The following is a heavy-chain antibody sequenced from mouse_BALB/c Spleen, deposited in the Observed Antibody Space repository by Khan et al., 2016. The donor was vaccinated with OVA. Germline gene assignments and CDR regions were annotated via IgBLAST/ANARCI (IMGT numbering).Heavy chain of an antibody. Sequence: QLQQSGTVLARPGTSVKMSCKASGYTFTSYWMHWVKQRPGRGLEWIGAIYPGNSDTSYNQKFKGKSKLTAVTSTSTAYMELSSLTNEDSAVYYCTRFGYLFAYWGQGTLVTVSA. D-gene: IGHD2-2*01. J-gene: IGHJ3*01. V-gene: IGHV1-5*01. CDR3: TRFGYLFAY. CDR2: IYPGNSDT. CDR1: GYTFTSYW.